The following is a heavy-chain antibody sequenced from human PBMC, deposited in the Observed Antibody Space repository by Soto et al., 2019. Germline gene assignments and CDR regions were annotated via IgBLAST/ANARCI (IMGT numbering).Heavy chain of an antibody. Sequence: GASVKVSCKASGGTFSSYAISWVRQAPGQGLEWMGGIIPIFGTANYAQKFQGRVTITADESTSTAYMELSSLRSEDTAVYYCARGGGGTMIVVVPGYFDYWGQGTLVPVSS. CDR1: GGTFSSYA. V-gene: IGHV1-69*13. CDR3: ARGGGGTMIVVVPGYFDY. CDR2: IIPIFGTA. J-gene: IGHJ4*02. D-gene: IGHD3-22*01.